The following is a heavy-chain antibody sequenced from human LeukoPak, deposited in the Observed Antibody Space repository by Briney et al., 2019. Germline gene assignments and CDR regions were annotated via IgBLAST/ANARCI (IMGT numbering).Heavy chain of an antibody. D-gene: IGHD3-16*01. CDR2: ISSSSSTI. CDR1: GFTFSSYS. V-gene: IGHV3-48*01. CDR3: ARRGERYYYYGMDV. Sequence: GGSLRLSCAASGFTFSSYSMTWVRQAPGKGLEWVSYISSSSSTIYYADSVKGRFTISRDNAKNSLYLQMNSLRAEDTAVYYCARRGERYYYYGMDVWGQGTTVTVSS. J-gene: IGHJ6*02.